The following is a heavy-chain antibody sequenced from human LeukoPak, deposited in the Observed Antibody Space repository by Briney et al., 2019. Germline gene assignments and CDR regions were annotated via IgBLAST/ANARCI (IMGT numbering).Heavy chain of an antibody. CDR3: ARDNYYAVDY. Sequence: GGSLRLSCAASGFTFSNYWMHWVRQAPGKGLVWVSRINSDGSTIYADSVKGRFTISRDNAKNTLYLQMNSLRAEDTAVYYCARDNYYAVDYWGQGTLVTVSS. D-gene: IGHD2-2*01. CDR2: INSDGST. V-gene: IGHV3-74*01. J-gene: IGHJ4*02. CDR1: GFTFSNYW.